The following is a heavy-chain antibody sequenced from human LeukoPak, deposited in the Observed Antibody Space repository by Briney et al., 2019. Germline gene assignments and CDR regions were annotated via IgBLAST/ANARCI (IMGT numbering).Heavy chain of an antibody. V-gene: IGHV1-69*05. CDR3: ASWRKNGDGY. D-gene: IGHD1-14*01. CDR2: IIPIFGTA. J-gene: IGHJ4*02. Sequence: SVKVSCKTSGGTFSSYAISWVRQAPGQGLEWMGGIIPIFGTANYAQKFQGRVTITTDESTSTAYMELSSLRSEDTAVYYCASWRKNGDGYWGQGTLLTVSS. CDR1: GGTFSSYA.